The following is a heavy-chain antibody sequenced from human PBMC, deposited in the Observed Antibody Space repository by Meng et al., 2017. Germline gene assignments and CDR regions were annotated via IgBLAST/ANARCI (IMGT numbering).Heavy chain of an antibody. Sequence: GGSLRLSCAASGFTFDDYTMHWVRQAPGKGLEWVSLISWDGGSKYYADSVKGRFTISRDNSKNSLYLQMDSLRTEDTALYYCAAQKRRRTGDDAFDIWGQGTMVTVSS. CDR2: ISWDGGSK. D-gene: IGHD7-27*01. CDR3: AAQKRRRTGDDAFDI. CDR1: GFTFDDYT. V-gene: IGHV3-43*01. J-gene: IGHJ3*02.